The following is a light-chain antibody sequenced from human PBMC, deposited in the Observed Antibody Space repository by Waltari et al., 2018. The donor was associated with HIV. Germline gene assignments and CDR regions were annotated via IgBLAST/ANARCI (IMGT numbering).Light chain of an antibody. J-gene: IGKJ2*01. CDR2: AAS. V-gene: IGKV3-20*01. CDR3: QQDGTSPPWYT. CDR1: RRVSSY. Sequence: IVLTQSPGSLSLSPGESASLSCSACRRVSSYIARYQPKPGLAPRLPIFAASRRPAGVADRFSGSASGADVTLTISRLEAEDSAVYFCQQDGTSPPWYTFGQGTKLQIK.